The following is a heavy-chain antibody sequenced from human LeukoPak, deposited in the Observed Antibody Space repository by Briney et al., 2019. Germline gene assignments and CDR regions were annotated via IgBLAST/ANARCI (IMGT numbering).Heavy chain of an antibody. V-gene: IGHV4-4*07. CDR3: ARDTVLNAFDI. CDR1: GGSISSYY. Sequence: PSETLSLTXTVSGGSISSYYWSWIRQPAGKGLEWIGRIYTSGSTNYNPSLKSRVTISVDTSKTQFSLKLSSVTAADTAVYYCARDTVLNAFDIWGQGTMVTVSS. J-gene: IGHJ3*02. CDR2: IYTSGST. D-gene: IGHD2-15*01.